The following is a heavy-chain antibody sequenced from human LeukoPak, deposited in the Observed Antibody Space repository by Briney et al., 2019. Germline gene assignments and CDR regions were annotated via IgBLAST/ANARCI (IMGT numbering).Heavy chain of an antibody. CDR1: GYTFTGYY. CDR2: INPNSGGT. D-gene: IGHD6-13*01. J-gene: IGHJ4*02. CDR3: ARDYQNSWYEIFSFDY. V-gene: IGHV1-2*02. Sequence: ASVKVSCKASGYTFTGYYMHWVRQAPGQGLEWMGWINPNSGGTNYAQKFQGRFTMTRDTSISTAYMELSRLRSDDTAVYYCARDYQNSWYEIFSFDYWGQGTLVTVSS.